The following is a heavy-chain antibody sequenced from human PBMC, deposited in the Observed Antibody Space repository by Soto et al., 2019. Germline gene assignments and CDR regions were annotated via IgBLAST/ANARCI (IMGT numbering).Heavy chain of an antibody. Sequence: SETLSLTCTVSGGSISNYYWSWIRQPPGKGLEWIGYISYSGSTNYNPSLKSRVTMSVDTSKNQFSLKLSSVTAADTAVYYCARDNGYNYGYYRWFDPWGQGTLVTVSS. CDR1: GGSISNYY. CDR3: ARDNGYNYGYYRWFDP. D-gene: IGHD5-18*01. V-gene: IGHV4-59*01. CDR2: ISYSGST. J-gene: IGHJ5*02.